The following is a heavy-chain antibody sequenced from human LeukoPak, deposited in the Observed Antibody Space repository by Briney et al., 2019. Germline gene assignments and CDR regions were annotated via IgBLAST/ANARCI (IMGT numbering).Heavy chain of an antibody. CDR1: GFTFSSYA. CDR2: ISGSGGST. CDR3: AKDATYDILTGENNFDS. D-gene: IGHD3-9*01. Sequence: GGSLRLSCAASGFTFSSYAMSWVRQAPGKGLEWVSAISGSGGSTYYADSVKGRFTISRDNSENTLYLQMNSLRAEDTAVYYCAKDATYDILTGENNFDSWGQGTLVTVSS. J-gene: IGHJ4*02. V-gene: IGHV3-23*01.